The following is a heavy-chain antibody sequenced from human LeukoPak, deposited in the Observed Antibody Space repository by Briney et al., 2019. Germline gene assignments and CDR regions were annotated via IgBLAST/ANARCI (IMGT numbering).Heavy chain of an antibody. CDR2: INPSGGST. D-gene: IGHD4-11*01. V-gene: IGHV1-46*01. CDR3: AREQYSNYVDL. J-gene: IGHJ4*02. Sequence: ASVKVSCKASGYTFTSYYMHGVRQAPGQGLEWMGIINPSGGSTSYAQKFQGRVTMTRDTSTSTVYMELSSLRSEDTAVYYCAREQYSNYVDLWGQGTLVTVSS. CDR1: GYTFTSYY.